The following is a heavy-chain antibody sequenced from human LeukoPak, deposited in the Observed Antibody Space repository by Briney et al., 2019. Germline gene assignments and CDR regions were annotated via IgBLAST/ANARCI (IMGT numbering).Heavy chain of an antibody. D-gene: IGHD1-26*01. CDR2: INKNSAEM. J-gene: IGHJ4*02. CDR1: GFIFRDYA. V-gene: IGHV3-23*01. CDR3: AKHDGWELHDYCFDY. Sequence: GGSLRLSCVASGFIFRDYAMGWVRQAPGKGLEWVATINKNSAEMFYADSVKGRFTISRDNSKNTLNMHLRSLRADDTAVYYCAKHDGWELHDYCFDYWGQGTLVTASS.